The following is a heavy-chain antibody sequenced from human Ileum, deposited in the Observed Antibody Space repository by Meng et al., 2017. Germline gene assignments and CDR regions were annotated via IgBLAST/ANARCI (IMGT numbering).Heavy chain of an antibody. D-gene: IGHD1-26*01. CDR3: ARSERSVYWYFDL. CDR2: INHSATT. V-gene: IGHV4-34*01. J-gene: IGHJ2*01. Sequence: QVELPQVDAGLLRPSETLSLTCGVYGGSFSAYYWTWIRQPPGKGLEWIGEINHSATTYYSPSLMGRVSVSVDTSKNQFSLKLTSVTAADTAVYYCARSERSVYWYFDLWGRGTLVTVSS. CDR1: GGSFSAYY.